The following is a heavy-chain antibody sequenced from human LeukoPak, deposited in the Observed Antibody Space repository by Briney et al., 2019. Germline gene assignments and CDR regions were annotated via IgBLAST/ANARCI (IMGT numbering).Heavy chain of an antibody. CDR3: ARSPIPPRPGYFDF. V-gene: IGHV1-46*01. D-gene: IGHD1-14*01. CDR2: INPTGDST. J-gene: IGHJ4*02. Sequence: ASVKVSCKASGYTFITYYMHWVRQAPGQGLEWMGIINPTGDSTTYAQKFQGRVTMTRDMSTSTVYMELSSLRSEDTSVYYCARSPIPPRPGYFDFWGQGTLVTVSS. CDR1: GYTFITYY.